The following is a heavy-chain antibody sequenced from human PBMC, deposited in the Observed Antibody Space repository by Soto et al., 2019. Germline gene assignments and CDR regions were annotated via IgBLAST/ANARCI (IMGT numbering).Heavy chain of an antibody. Sequence: SVTMPLTSTVSGGNISSSSYYWSWISKPPGKGLEWIGSIYYSGSTYYNPSLKSRVTISVDTSKNQFSLKLSSVTAADTAVYYCARHSPYYYDSSGYYAVVGWFDPWGQGTLVTVSS. CDR3: ARHSPYYYDSSGYYAVVGWFDP. D-gene: IGHD3-22*01. CDR2: IYYSGST. V-gene: IGHV4-39*01. CDR1: GGNISSSSYY. J-gene: IGHJ5*02.